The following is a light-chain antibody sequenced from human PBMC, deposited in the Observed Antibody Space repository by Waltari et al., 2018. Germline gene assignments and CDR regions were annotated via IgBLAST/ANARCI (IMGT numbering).Light chain of an antibody. V-gene: IGLV3-1*01. CDR3: QAWDSSTVV. J-gene: IGLJ2*01. Sequence: SYELTQPPSVSVSPGQTASLTCSGDKLGDKYACWYQQKPGQSPVLVIYQDSKRPSGSPERFSGSNAGNKATLTISGTQAMDEADYYCQAWDSSTVVFGGGTKLTVL. CDR2: QDS. CDR1: KLGDKY.